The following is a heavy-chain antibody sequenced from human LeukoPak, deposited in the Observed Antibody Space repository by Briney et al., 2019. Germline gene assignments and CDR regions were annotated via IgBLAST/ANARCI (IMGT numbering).Heavy chain of an antibody. D-gene: IGHD1-1*01. CDR3: ARDLGGTTGAPWYYFDY. V-gene: IGHV1-2*02. CDR1: GYTFTDYY. Sequence: GASVKVSCKASGYTFTDYYLHWVRQAPGQGLECMGWINPNTGGTNYAQKFQGRVTTTRDTSISTAYMELSSLRSDDTAVYYCARDLGGTTGAPWYYFDYWGQGTLVTVSS. J-gene: IGHJ4*02. CDR2: INPNTGGT.